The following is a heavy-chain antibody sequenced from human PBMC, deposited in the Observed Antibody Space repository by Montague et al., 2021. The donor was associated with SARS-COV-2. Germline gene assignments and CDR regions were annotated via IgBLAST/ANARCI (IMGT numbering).Heavy chain of an antibody. CDR3: ARDTRITMIVVVQGYGMDV. D-gene: IGHD3-22*01. CDR2: IYYSGST. J-gene: IGHJ6*02. V-gene: IGHV4-39*07. Sequence: SETLSLTCTASGGSISSSSYYWGWIRQPPGKGLEWIGSIYYSGSTYYNPSLKSRVTVSVDTSKNQFSLKLSSVTAADTAVYYCARDTRITMIVVVQGYGMDVWGQGTTVTVSS. CDR1: GGSISSSSYY.